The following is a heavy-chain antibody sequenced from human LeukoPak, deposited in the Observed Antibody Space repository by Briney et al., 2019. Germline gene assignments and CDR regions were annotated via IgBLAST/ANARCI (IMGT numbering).Heavy chain of an antibody. CDR1: GFTFSSYG. V-gene: IGHV3-30*18. J-gene: IGHJ4*02. Sequence: GGSLRLSCAASGFTFSSYGMHWVRQAPGKGLEWVAVISYDGSNKYYPDSVKGRFTISRDNSKNTLYLQMNSLRAEDTAVYYCAKVLYWNAEDFDYWGQGTLVTVSS. D-gene: IGHD1-1*01. CDR2: ISYDGSNK. CDR3: AKVLYWNAEDFDY.